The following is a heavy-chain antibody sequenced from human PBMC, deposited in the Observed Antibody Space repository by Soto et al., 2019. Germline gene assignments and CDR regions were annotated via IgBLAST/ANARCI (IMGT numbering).Heavy chain of an antibody. CDR1: GFTFSSYS. Sequence: EVQLVESGGGLVQPGGSLRLSCAASGFTFSSYSMTWVRQAPGKGLEWVSYISSSGSTIYYADSVKGLFTISRDNAQNSLFLQMISLRAEDTAVYYCARDERAYGSVALDIWGQGTRVTVSS. D-gene: IGHD4-17*01. V-gene: IGHV3-48*01. CDR3: ARDERAYGSVALDI. CDR2: ISSSGSTI. J-gene: IGHJ3*02.